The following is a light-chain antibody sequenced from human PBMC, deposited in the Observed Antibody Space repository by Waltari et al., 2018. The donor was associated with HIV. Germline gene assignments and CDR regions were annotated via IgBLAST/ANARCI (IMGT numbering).Light chain of an antibody. Sequence: QSALTQPASVSGSPGQSITISCTGTSSDVGSYNLASWYQQHPGKAPKLMIYEGSKRPSGVSNRFSGSKSGNTASLTISGLQAEDEADYYCCSYAGSRVFGGGTKLTVL. J-gene: IGLJ3*02. CDR3: CSYAGSRV. CDR2: EGS. V-gene: IGLV2-23*01. CDR1: SSDVGSYNL.